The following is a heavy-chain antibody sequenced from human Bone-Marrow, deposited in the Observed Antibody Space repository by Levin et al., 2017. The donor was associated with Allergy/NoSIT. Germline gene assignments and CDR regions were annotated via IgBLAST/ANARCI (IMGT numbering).Heavy chain of an antibody. J-gene: IGHJ3*02. D-gene: IGHD6-19*01. CDR2: MGTVGDI. Sequence: ASVKVSCATSGFTFSRYDMHWVRQATGKGLEWVSGMGTVGDIYYSGSVKGRFTISREDAKNSFYLQMNSLRAGDTAMYYCVTAISSDHAFEIWGQGTMVTVSS. CDR3: VTAISSDHAFEI. CDR1: GFTFSRYD. V-gene: IGHV3-13*04.